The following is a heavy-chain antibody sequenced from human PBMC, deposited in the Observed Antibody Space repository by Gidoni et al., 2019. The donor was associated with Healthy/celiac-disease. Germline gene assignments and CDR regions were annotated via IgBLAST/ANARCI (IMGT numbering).Heavy chain of an antibody. CDR3: ARDPDTAMASYYFDY. J-gene: IGHJ4*02. CDR1: GFTFSSYE. V-gene: IGHV3-48*03. D-gene: IGHD5-18*01. Sequence: EVQLVESGGGLVQPGGSLRLSCAASGFTFSSYEMNWVRQAPGKGLEWVSYISSSGSTIYYADSVKGRFTISRDNAKNSLYLQMNSLRAEDTAVYYCARDPDTAMASYYFDYWGQGTLVTVSS. CDR2: ISSSGSTI.